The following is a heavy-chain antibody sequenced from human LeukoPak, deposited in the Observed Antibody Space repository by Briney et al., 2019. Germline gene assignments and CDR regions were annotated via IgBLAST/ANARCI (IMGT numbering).Heavy chain of an antibody. CDR1: GYTFTGYY. J-gene: IGHJ4*02. CDR3: ARVNPPDYYDSSLPDY. D-gene: IGHD3-22*01. CDR2: INPNSGGT. V-gene: IGHV1-2*02. Sequence: ASVKVSCKASGYTFTGYYMHWVRQAPGQGLEWMGWINPNSGGTNYAQKFQGRDTMTRDTSISTAYMELSRLRSDNTAVYYCARVNPPDYYDSSLPDYGGKGTLVTVSS.